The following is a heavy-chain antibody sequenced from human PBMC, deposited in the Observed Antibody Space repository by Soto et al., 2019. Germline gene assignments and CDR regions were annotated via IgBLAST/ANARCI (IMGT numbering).Heavy chain of an antibody. J-gene: IGHJ6*01. CDR3: ARDGKYYDLWSGYSTMSYDYGMDV. CDR2: IYTSGST. CDR1: GGSIIRYY. Sequence: KPLEILSLTCTVSGGSIIRYYWSWIRQPAGMGLEGIGRIYTSGSTNYNPSLKSRVTMSLDTSKTQFSLKLSSVTAADTAVYYCARDGKYYDLWSGYSTMSYDYGMDVWRQGTTVTVS. V-gene: IGHV4-4*07. D-gene: IGHD3-3*01.